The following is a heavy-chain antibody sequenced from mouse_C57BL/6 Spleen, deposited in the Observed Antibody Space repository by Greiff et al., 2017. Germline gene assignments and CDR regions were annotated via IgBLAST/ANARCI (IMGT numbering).Heavy chain of an antibody. V-gene: IGHV1-82*01. CDR2: IYPGDGDT. CDR3: ARLRSYAMDY. D-gene: IGHD1-1*01. J-gene: IGHJ4*01. Sequence: VQLQQSGPELVKPGASVKISRKASGYAFSSSWMNWVKQRPGKGLEWIGRIYPGDGDTNYNGKFKGKATLTADKSSSTAYMQLSSLTSEDSAVYFCARLRSYAMDYWGQGTSVTVSS. CDR1: GYAFSSSW.